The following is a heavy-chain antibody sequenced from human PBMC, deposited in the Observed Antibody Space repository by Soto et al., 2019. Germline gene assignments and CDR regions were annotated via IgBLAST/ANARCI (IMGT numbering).Heavy chain of an antibody. CDR2: IIPIFGTA. D-gene: IGHD4-17*01. CDR1: GGAFNSFA. Sequence: QVQLVQSGAEVKKPGSSVKVSCKASGGAFNSFAIIWVRQAPGQGLEWMGGIIPIFGTANYAQNFQGRVTITADKSTRTAYMELSSLRSEDTAVYYCASPINTVTITYYYYGMDVWGQGTTVTVSS. CDR3: ASPINTVTITYYYYGMDV. V-gene: IGHV1-69*06. J-gene: IGHJ6*02.